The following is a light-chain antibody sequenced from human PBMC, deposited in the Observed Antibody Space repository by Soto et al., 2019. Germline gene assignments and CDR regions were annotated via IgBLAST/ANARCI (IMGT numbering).Light chain of an antibody. CDR3: SSYAGSNNLGHV. Sequence: QSALTQPPSASGSPGQSVTISCTGTSSDVGSYNYVSWYQQHPGKAPKLMIYEVSKRPSGVPDRFSGSKSGNTASLTVSGLQAEDEADYYCSSYAGSNNLGHVFGTGTKVTVL. CDR2: EVS. V-gene: IGLV2-8*01. J-gene: IGLJ1*01. CDR1: SSDVGSYNY.